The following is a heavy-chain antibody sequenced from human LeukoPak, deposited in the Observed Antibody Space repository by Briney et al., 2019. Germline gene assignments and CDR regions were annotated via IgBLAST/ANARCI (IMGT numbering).Heavy chain of an antibody. CDR1: GFTFSNYG. D-gene: IGHD2-8*01. CDR3: VKDCTNGVCYAFDI. J-gene: IGHJ3*02. V-gene: IGHV3-23*01. Sequence: GGSLRLSCAASGFTFSNYGMSWVRQAPGKGLEWVSAISGNGGSTYYADSVKGRFPISRDNSKNTLYLQMNSLRAEDTAVYYCVKDCTNGVCYAFDIWGQGTMATVSS. CDR2: ISGNGGST.